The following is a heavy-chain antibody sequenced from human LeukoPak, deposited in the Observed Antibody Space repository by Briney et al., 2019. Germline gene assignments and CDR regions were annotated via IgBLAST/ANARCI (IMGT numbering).Heavy chain of an antibody. D-gene: IGHD1-26*01. V-gene: IGHV1-2*02. J-gene: IGHJ6*03. CDR1: GYTFTGYY. CDR3: AFSSYYLQGNYYYMDV. Sequence: ASVKVSCKASGYTFTGYYMHWVRQAPGQGLEWMGWINPNSGGTNYAQKFQGRVTMTRDTSISTAYMELSRLRSDDTAVYYCAFSSYYLQGNYYYMDVWGQGTLVTVSS. CDR2: INPNSGGT.